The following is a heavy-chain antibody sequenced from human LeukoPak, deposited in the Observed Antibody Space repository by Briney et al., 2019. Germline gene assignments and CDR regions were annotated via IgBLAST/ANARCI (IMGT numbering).Heavy chain of an antibody. CDR1: GYTFTGYY. J-gene: IGHJ6*02. D-gene: IGHD3-22*01. Sequence: SCRASGYTFTGYYMHWVRPAPGKGLEWVAVISYDGSNKYYADSVKGRFTISRDNSKNTLYLQMNSLRAEDTAVYYCARGPHYDTQSMDVWGQGTTVTVSS. CDR3: ARGPHYDTQSMDV. CDR2: ISYDGSNK. V-gene: IGHV3-30-3*01.